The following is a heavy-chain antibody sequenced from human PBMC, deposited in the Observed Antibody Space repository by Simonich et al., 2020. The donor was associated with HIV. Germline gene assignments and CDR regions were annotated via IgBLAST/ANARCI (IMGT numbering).Heavy chain of an antibody. D-gene: IGHD6-13*01. CDR1: GGSFSGYY. CDR2: NNHSGRT. V-gene: IGHV4-34*01. Sequence: QVQLQQWGAGLLKPSETLSLTCAVYGGSFSGYYLSWIRQPPGKGLEWIGENNHSGRTNYNPSLKSRVTISVDTAKNQFSLKLSSVTAADTAVYYCARLTAGGLGEYFQHWGQGTLVTVSS. CDR3: ARLTAGGLGEYFQH. J-gene: IGHJ1*01.